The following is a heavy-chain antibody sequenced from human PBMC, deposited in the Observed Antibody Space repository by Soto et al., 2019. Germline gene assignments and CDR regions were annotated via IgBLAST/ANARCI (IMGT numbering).Heavy chain of an antibody. CDR1: GGSISSYY. D-gene: IGHD6-19*01. V-gene: IGHV4-59*08. Sequence: SETLSLTCTVSGGSISSYYWSWIRQPPGKGLEWIGYIYYSGSTNYNPSLKSRVTISVDTSKNQFSLKMSSVTAADTAFYYCARSQAGTYYYYYMDVWGKGTTVTV. CDR3: ARSQAGTYYYYYMDV. CDR2: IYYSGST. J-gene: IGHJ6*03.